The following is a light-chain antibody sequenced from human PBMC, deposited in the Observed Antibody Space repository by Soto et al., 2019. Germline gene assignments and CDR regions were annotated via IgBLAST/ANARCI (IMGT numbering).Light chain of an antibody. CDR1: QSVSSY. CDR2: DAS. J-gene: IGKJ1*01. V-gene: IGKV3-11*01. Sequence: EIVLTQSPATLSFSPVERSTLACRASQSVSSYLAWYQQKPGQAPRLLIYDASNRATGIPARFSGSGSGTELCRTIGSLELEDFAVYYCPQYGSPHTVSQGTKVDIK. CDR3: PQYGSPHT.